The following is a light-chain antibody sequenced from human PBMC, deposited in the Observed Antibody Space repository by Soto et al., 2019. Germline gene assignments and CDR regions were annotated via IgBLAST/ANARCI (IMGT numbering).Light chain of an antibody. J-gene: IGLJ3*02. CDR3: ATWDDSLNGWV. CDR2: SNN. CDR1: SSKIGSNT. V-gene: IGLV1-44*01. Sequence: QSVLTQPPSASGTPGQRVTYSCSGGSSKIGSNTISWYQHLPGTAPKLLIYSNNQRPSGVPDRFSGSKSGTSASLAISGLQSEDEADYYCATWDDSLNGWVFGGGTKLTVL.